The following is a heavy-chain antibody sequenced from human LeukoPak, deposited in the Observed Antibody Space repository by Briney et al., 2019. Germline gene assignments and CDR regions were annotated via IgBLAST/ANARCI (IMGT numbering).Heavy chain of an antibody. D-gene: IGHD5-18*01. CDR1: GFTFRMYG. J-gene: IGHJ3*02. CDR2: ISSSSSYI. CDR3: ASTNSYRAQGAFDI. Sequence: GGSLRLSCAASGFTFRMYGMSWVRQAPGKGLEWVSSISSSSSYIYYADSVKGRFTISRDNAKNSLYLQMNSLRAEDTAVYYCASTNSYRAQGAFDIWGQGTMVTVSS. V-gene: IGHV3-21*01.